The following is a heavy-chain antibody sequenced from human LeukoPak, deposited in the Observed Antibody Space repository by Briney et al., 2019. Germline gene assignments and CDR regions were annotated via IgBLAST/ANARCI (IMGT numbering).Heavy chain of an antibody. J-gene: IGHJ4*02. CDR3: AREGRGYEIPFDY. CDR2: IYYSGST. CDR1: GGSISSYY. D-gene: IGHD5-12*01. V-gene: IGHV4-59*01. Sequence: SETLSLTCTVSGGSISSYYWSWIRQPPGKGLEWIGYIYYSGSTNYNPSLKSRVTISVDTSKNQFSLKLSSVTAADTAVYYCAREGRGYEIPFDYWGQGTLVTVSS.